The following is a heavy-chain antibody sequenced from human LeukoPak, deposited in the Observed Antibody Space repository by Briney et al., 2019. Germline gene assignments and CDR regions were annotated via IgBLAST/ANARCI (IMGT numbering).Heavy chain of an antibody. Sequence: PGGSLRLSCAASGFTFKLYWMHWVRQVPGKRPVWVSRINDDGSDTIYADSVRGRFTISRDDAKNTVYLQMNSLRAEDTAVYYCASRVVAATNWFDPWGQGTLVTVSS. CDR1: GFTFKLYW. J-gene: IGHJ5*02. D-gene: IGHD2-15*01. V-gene: IGHV3-74*01. CDR2: INDDGSDT. CDR3: ASRVVAATNWFDP.